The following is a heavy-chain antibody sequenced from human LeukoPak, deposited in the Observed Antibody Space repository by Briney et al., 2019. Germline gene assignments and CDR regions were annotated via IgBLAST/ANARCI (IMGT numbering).Heavy chain of an antibody. CDR1: GGSISSSSYY. CDR3: ARFGVAVAGTPFDY. V-gene: IGHV4-39*07. D-gene: IGHD6-19*01. Sequence: SETLSLTCTVSGGSISSSSYYWGWIRQPPGKGLEWIGTIYYGGSTYYNPSLKSRVTISVDTSKNQFSLKLNSVTAADTAVYYCARFGVAVAGTPFDYWGQGTLVTVSS. J-gene: IGHJ4*02. CDR2: IYYGGST.